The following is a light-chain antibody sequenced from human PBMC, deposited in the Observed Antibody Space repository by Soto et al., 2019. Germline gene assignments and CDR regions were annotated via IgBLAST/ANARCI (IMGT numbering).Light chain of an antibody. Sequence: QSALTQPASVSGSPGQSIAISCTGTSSDVGSYSLVSWYQQHPDKAPKLIIYEDSRRPAGVSDRFSGSKSGNTASLTISGLQAEDEADFYCCSYAGSGTVIFGGGTKVTVL. J-gene: IGLJ2*01. CDR1: SSDVGSYSL. V-gene: IGLV2-23*01. CDR3: CSYAGSGTVI. CDR2: EDS.